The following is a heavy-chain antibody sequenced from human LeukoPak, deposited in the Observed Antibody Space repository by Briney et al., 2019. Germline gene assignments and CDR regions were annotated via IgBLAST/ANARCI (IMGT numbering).Heavy chain of an antibody. V-gene: IGHV3-23*01. J-gene: IGHJ4*02. D-gene: IGHD1-26*01. Sequence: PGGSLRLSCAASGFTFSSYAMSWVRQAPGKGLEWASVISDSGGTTYYADSVKGRFTISRDNSKNTLYLQMNSLRAEDTAIYYCAKAHPGYSGSYWGGPFDYWGQGNLVTVSS. CDR2: ISDSGGTT. CDR1: GFTFSSYA. CDR3: AKAHPGYSGSYWGGPFDY.